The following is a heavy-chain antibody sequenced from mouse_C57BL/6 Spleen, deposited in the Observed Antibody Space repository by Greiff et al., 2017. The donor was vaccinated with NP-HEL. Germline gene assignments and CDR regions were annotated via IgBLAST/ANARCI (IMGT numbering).Heavy chain of an antibody. Sequence: VQLQQPGPELVKPGASVKMSCKASGYTFTDYNMHWVKQRHGKSLEWIGYINPNNGGTSYNQKFKGKATLTVNKSSSTAYMELRSLTSEDSAVYYCAIYYYGSSHWYFDVWGTGTTVTVSS. CDR3: AIYYYGSSHWYFDV. J-gene: IGHJ1*03. D-gene: IGHD1-1*01. CDR2: INPNNGGT. CDR1: GYTFTDYN. V-gene: IGHV1-22*01.